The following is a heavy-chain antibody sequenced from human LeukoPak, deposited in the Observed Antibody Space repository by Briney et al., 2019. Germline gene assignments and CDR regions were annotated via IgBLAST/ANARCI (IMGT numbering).Heavy chain of an antibody. CDR1: GYTFTSYS. J-gene: IGHJ6*02. V-gene: IGHV1-46*01. CDR3: ARVATPSRNYYYYGMDV. D-gene: IGHD2-2*01. CDR2: IDPSGGTT. Sequence: GASVKVSCKPSGYTFTSYSMHWVRQAPGQGLEWMGIIDPSGGTTRYAQKFQGRVTMTRDTSTSTVYMELSSLRSEDTAAYYCARVATPSRNYYYYGMDVWGQGTTVTVSS.